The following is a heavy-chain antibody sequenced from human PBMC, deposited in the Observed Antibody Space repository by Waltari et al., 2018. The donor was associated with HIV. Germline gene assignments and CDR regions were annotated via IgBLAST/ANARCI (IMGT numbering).Heavy chain of an antibody. V-gene: IGHV4-59*01. CDR2: IYYSGST. Sequence: QVPLQESGPGLVKPSETLSLTCTVSGGSISSSYWSWIRQPPGKGLEWIGYIYYSGSTNYNPSLKSRVTISVDTSKNQFSLKLSSVTAADTAVYYCARAHLPPREPYFPYSSGWYFDYWGQGTLVTVSS. CDR3: ARAHLPPREPYFPYSSGWYFDY. J-gene: IGHJ4*02. D-gene: IGHD6-19*01. CDR1: GGSISSSY.